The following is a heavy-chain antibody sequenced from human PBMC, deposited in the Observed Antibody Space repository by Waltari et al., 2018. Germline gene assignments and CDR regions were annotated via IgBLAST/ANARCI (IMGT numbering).Heavy chain of an antibody. Sequence: APGQGLEWMGGIIPIFGTANYAQKFQGRVTITADESTSTAYMELSSLRSEDTAVYYCARDPRGGSWFDAFDIWGQGTMVTVSS. D-gene: IGHD2-15*01. V-gene: IGHV1-69*01. CDR3: ARDPRGGSWFDAFDI. CDR2: IIPIFGTA. J-gene: IGHJ3*02.